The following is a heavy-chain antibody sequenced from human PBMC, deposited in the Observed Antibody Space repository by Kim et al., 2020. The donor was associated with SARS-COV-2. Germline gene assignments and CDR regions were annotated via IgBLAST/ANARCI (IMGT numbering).Heavy chain of an antibody. Sequence: GGSLRLSCAASGFTFSDYYMSWIRQAPGKGLEWVSYISSSGSTIYYADSVKGRFTISRDNAKNSLYLQMNSLRAEDTAVYYCARANIVLMVYAIYFDYWGQGTLVTVSS. J-gene: IGHJ4*02. CDR2: ISSSGSTI. V-gene: IGHV3-11*01. D-gene: IGHD2-8*01. CDR3: ARANIVLMVYAIYFDY. CDR1: GFTFSDYY.